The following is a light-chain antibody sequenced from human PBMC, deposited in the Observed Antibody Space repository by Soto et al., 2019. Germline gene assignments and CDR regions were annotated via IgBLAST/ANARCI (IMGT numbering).Light chain of an antibody. Sequence: EIVLTQSPGTLSLSPGERATLSCRASQSVRSNYLAWSQQKPGQAPRLLIYGASTRATGVPDRFSGSGSGTDFTLTISRLEPEDFAVYYCQQYGSSPRTFGQGTKV. CDR2: GAS. CDR3: QQYGSSPRT. V-gene: IGKV3-20*01. CDR1: QSVRSNY. J-gene: IGKJ1*01.